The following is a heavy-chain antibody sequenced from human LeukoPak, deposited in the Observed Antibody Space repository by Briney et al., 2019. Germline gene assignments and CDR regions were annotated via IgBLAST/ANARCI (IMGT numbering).Heavy chain of an antibody. D-gene: IGHD3-22*01. J-gene: IGHJ4*02. CDR1: GGSFSGYY. CDR2: INHSGST. CDR3: ARGSSSSGYPYY. V-gene: IGHV4-34*01. Sequence: PSETLSLTCAVYGGSFSGYYWSWIRQPPGKGLEWIGEINHSGSTNYNPSLKSRVTISVDTSKNQFSLKLSSVTAADTAVYYCARGSSSSGYPYYWGQGTLVTVSS.